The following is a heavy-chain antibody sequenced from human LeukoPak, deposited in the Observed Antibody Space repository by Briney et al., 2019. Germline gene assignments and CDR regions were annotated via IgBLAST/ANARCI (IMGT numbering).Heavy chain of an antibody. CDR1: GFTFSTYW. V-gene: IGHV3-7*01. Sequence: GGSLGLSCAASGFTFSTYWMSWVRQAPGKGLEWVANIKQDGSEKYYVDSVKGRFTISRDNAKNSLYLQMSSLRAEDTAVYYCAREDYSNYGGYYYYYYMDVWGKGTTVTVSS. J-gene: IGHJ6*03. CDR2: IKQDGSEK. CDR3: AREDYSNYGGYYYYYYMDV. D-gene: IGHD4-11*01.